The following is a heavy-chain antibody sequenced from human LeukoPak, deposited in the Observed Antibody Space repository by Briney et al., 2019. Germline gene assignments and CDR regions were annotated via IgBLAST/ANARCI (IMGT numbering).Heavy chain of an antibody. CDR2: IYYSGST. V-gene: IGHV4-39*01. Sequence: SETLSLTCTVSGGSISSSSYYWGWIRQPPGKGLEWIGGIYYSGSTYYNPSLKSRVTISVDTSKNQFSLKLSSVTAADTAVYYCARQDIVVVPAAQITYNWFDPWGQGTLVTVSS. D-gene: IGHD2-2*01. CDR3: ARQDIVVVPAAQITYNWFDP. J-gene: IGHJ5*02. CDR1: GGSISSSSYY.